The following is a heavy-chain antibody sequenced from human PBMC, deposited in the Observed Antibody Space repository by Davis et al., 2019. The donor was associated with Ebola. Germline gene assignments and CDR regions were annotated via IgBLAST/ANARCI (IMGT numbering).Heavy chain of an antibody. Sequence: ASVKVSCKASGYTFTSYYMHWVRQAPGQGLEWMGIINPSGGSTSYAQKFQGRVTMTRDTSTSTVYLELSSLRSEDTAVYYCARLCASTSCYTVGDYYGMDVWGQGTTVTVSS. V-gene: IGHV1-46*01. CDR1: GYTFTSYY. CDR3: ARLCASTSCYTVGDYYGMDV. CDR2: INPSGGST. J-gene: IGHJ6*02. D-gene: IGHD2-2*02.